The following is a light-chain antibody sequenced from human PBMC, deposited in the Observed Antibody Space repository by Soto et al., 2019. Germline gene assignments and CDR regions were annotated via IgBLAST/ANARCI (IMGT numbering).Light chain of an antibody. CDR1: QSVSSSY. CDR2: GAL. V-gene: IGKV3D-20*02. CDR3: RQSYNWPPLT. J-gene: IGKJ4*01. Sequence: IGVTHSLGALSLSTEDSATLSCRGSQSVSSSYLAWYQQKPRQAPRLLIYGALSRATDIPARFTGSGSGTDFSLTIRSLVHADDAVYYCRQSYNWPPLTCGGGTKVDIK.